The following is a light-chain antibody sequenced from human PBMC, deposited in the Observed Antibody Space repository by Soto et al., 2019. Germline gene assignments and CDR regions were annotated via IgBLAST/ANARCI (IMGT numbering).Light chain of an antibody. CDR3: QQYDTTFPT. CDR2: KAS. V-gene: IGKV1-5*03. Sequence: DIQMTQSPSTLSASIGDRVTITCRASQSINSWLAWFQQKPGKAPKLLIYKASSLEGGVPSRFSGSGSGTEFTHTISSLQPDDFATYYCQQYDTTFPTFGQGTKVEIK. J-gene: IGKJ1*01. CDR1: QSINSW.